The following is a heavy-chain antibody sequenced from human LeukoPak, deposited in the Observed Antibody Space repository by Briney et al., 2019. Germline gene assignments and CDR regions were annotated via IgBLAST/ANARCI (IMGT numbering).Heavy chain of an antibody. J-gene: IGHJ6*03. V-gene: IGHV3-20*04. CDR2: INWNGGST. CDR1: GFTFDDYG. Sequence: GGSLRLSCAASGFTFDDYGMSWVRQAPGKGLEWVSGINWNGGSTGYAGSVKGRFTISRDNAKNSLYLQMNSLRAEDTALYYCARKAYCGGDCYSSPYYYMDVWGKGTTVTVSS. D-gene: IGHD2-21*02. CDR3: ARKAYCGGDCYSSPYYYMDV.